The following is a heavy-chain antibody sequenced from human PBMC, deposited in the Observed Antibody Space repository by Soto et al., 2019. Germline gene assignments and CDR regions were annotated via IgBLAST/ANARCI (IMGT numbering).Heavy chain of an antibody. Sequence: ASVKVSCKASGYTFTSYAMHWVRQAPGQRLEWMGWINAGNGNTKYSQKFQGRVTITRDTSASTAYMELSSLRSEDTAVYYCARGRFHYYDSSGLQYFQHWGQGTLVTVSS. D-gene: IGHD3-22*01. CDR2: INAGNGNT. J-gene: IGHJ1*01. V-gene: IGHV1-3*01. CDR1: GYTFTSYA. CDR3: ARGRFHYYDSSGLQYFQH.